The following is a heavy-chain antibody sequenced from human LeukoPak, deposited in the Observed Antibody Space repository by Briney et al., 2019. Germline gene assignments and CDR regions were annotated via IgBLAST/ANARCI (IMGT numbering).Heavy chain of an antibody. V-gene: IGHV6-1*01. CDR2: TYYRSEWYN. J-gene: IGHJ1*01. Sequence: SQTLSLTCAISGGSVSSNSAAWNWIRQSPSRGLEWLGRTYYRSEWYNDYAVSVKSRININPDTSKNQFSLQLNSVTPEDTAVYYCAQADGTGYFYFQHWGQGTLVTVSS. CDR3: AQADGTGYFYFQH. D-gene: IGHD3-22*01. CDR1: GGSVSSNSAA.